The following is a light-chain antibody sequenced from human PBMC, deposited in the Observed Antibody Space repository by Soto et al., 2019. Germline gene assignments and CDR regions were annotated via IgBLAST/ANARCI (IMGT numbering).Light chain of an antibody. CDR3: SSYTSTGGLGL. CDR1: SSDVGGYNY. CDR2: DVS. V-gene: IGLV2-14*03. Sequence: QSVLTQPASVSGSPGQSITISCTGTSSDVGGYNYVSWYQQRPGKAPKLMISDVSRRPSGVSDRFSGSKSGNTASLTISGLQAEDEADYYCSSYTSTGGLGLFGTGTKVTVL. J-gene: IGLJ1*01.